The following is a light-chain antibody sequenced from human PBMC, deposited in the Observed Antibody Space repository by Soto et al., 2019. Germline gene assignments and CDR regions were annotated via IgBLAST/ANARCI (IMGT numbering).Light chain of an antibody. CDR1: SSDVGSYNL. J-gene: IGLJ2*01. V-gene: IGLV2-23*01. CDR3: CSYPGSSNKV. CDR2: EGS. Sequence: QSALTQPGSVSGSRGQSITISCTGTSSDVGSYNLVSWYQQHPGKAPKLMIYEGSKRPSGVSNRFSGSKSGSTGSLTISGLKAEDEADYYRCSYPGSSNKVFANGTKLTV.